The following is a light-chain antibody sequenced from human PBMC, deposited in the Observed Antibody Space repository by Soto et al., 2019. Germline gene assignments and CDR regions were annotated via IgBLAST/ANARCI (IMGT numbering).Light chain of an antibody. CDR3: QSYDTSLSAVV. J-gene: IGLJ2*01. CDR2: ANT. CDR1: DSNIGAGYD. Sequence: QSVLTQPPSVSGAPGQRVTISCTGSDSNIGAGYDVHWYQQLPGTAPKLLIYANTNRPSGVPDRFSGSKSGTSASLAITGFQAEDETDYYCQSYDTSLSAVVFGGGTKLTVL. V-gene: IGLV1-40*01.